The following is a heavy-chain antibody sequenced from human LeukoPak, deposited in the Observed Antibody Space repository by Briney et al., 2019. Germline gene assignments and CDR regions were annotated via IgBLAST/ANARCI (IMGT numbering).Heavy chain of an antibody. CDR3: ARSSYYGSGSDDP. Sequence: PSETLSLTCTVSGNSISSYYWSWIRQPAGKGLEWIGRIYTSGSTKYNPSLKSRVTISVDTSKNQFSLKLSSVTAADTAVYYRARSSYYGSGSDDPWGQGTLVTVSS. J-gene: IGHJ5*02. CDR2: IYTSGST. V-gene: IGHV4-4*07. D-gene: IGHD3-10*01. CDR1: GNSISSYY.